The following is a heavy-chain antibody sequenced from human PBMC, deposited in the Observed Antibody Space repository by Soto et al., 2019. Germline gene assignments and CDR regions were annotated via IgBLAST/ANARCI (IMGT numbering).Heavy chain of an antibody. V-gene: IGHV3-48*03. CDR3: AREYASGAYYYGMDV. CDR1: GFTFSSYE. CDR2: ISSSGSTI. D-gene: IGHD2-15*01. Sequence: PGGSLRLSCAASGFTFSSYEMNWVRQAPGKGLEWVSYISSSGSTIYYADSVKGRFTISRDNAKNSLYLQMNSLRAEDTAVYYCAREYASGAYYYGMDVWGQGTTVTVSS. J-gene: IGHJ6*02.